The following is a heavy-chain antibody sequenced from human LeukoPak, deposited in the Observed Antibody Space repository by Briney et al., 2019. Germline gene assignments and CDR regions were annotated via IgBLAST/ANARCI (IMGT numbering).Heavy chain of an antibody. CDR3: ARTTMVRGTYYMDV. CDR1: GGSISSYY. J-gene: IGHJ6*03. V-gene: IGHV4-59*01. CDR2: INYSGYT. Sequence: SETLSLTCTVSGGSISSYYWSWIRQPPGKGLEWIGYINYSGYTNYNPSLTSRVTRSVDTSKSQFSLKLSSGTAADTAVYYCARTTMVRGTYYMDVWGKGTTVTISS. D-gene: IGHD3-10*01.